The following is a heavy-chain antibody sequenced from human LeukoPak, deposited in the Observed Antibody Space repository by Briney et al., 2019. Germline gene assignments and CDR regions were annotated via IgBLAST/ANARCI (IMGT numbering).Heavy chain of an antibody. V-gene: IGHV3-74*01. CDR3: GRGGKVEQLVLAR. CDR1: GFTFSSYW. CDR2: ISSDGSST. Sequence: GVSLRLSCAASGFTFSSYWMHWVRQAPGKGLVWVSRISSDGSSTTYADSVKGRFTISRDNAKNTLYLQMNSLRAEDTAVYYCGRGGKVEQLVLARWGQGSLVTVSS. D-gene: IGHD6-13*01. J-gene: IGHJ4*02.